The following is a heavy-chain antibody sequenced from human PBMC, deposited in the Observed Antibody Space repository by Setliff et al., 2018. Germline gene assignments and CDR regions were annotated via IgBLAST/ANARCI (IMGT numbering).Heavy chain of an antibody. CDR3: ARSPPNRGFGSGWYGDF. CDR2: ISAYDGST. V-gene: IGHV1-18*01. J-gene: IGHJ4*02. Sequence: ASVKVSCKASAYSFTNYGITWVRQAPGQGLEWMGWISAYDGSTRFAQNIQGRVTLTTDTPTSTAYMELRSLRSDDTAVYYCARSPPNRGFGSGWYGDFWGQGTLVTVSS. CDR1: AYSFTNYG. D-gene: IGHD6-19*01.